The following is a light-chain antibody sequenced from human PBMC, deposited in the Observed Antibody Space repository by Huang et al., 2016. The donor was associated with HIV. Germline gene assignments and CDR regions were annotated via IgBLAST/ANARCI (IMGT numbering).Light chain of an antibody. V-gene: IGKV1-33*01. CDR2: DES. CDR3: QQYDNLPLT. J-gene: IGKJ4*01. Sequence: DIQMTQSPFSLSASVGERVTITCPSSKEISKDLKLYQQKPGKAPQLLIYDESNLETGGPSRVSGGGSETDFTFTISSLQPEDIATYYCQQYDNLPLTFGGGTKVEIK. CDR1: KEISKD.